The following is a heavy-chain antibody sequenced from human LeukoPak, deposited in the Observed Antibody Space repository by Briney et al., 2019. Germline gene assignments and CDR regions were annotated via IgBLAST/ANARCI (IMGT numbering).Heavy chain of an antibody. Sequence: SVKVSCKASGGTFSGYAISWVRQAPGQGLEWMGGIIPIFGAANYAQKFQGRVTITADESTSTAYMELSSLRSEDTAVYYCARGQYQLLQNWFDPWGQGTLVTVSS. D-gene: IGHD2-2*01. J-gene: IGHJ5*02. CDR1: GGTFSGYA. CDR3: ARGQYQLLQNWFDP. CDR2: IIPIFGAA. V-gene: IGHV1-69*13.